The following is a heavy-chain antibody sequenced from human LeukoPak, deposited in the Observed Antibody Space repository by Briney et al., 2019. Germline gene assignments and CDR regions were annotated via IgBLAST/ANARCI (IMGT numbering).Heavy chain of an antibody. CDR1: GFTFSSYA. CDR2: ISGSGGST. Sequence: PGGSLRLSCAASGFTFSSYAMSWVRQAPGKGLEWVSAISGSGGSTYYADSVKGRFTISRDNSKNTLYLQMNSLRAEDTALYYCARTRPGRGHVSFSPYYFDYWGQGTLVTVSS. J-gene: IGHJ4*02. CDR3: ARTRPGRGHVSFSPYYFDY. V-gene: IGHV3-23*01.